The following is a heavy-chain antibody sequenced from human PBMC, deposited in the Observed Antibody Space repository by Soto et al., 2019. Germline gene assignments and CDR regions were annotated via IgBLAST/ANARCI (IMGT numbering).Heavy chain of an antibody. CDR3: ARDRNGDYDHYYYGMDV. Sequence: PSGTLSLTCTVSGGSISSYYWSWIRQPPGKGLEWIGYIYYSGSTNYNPSLKSRVTISVDTSKNQFSLKLSSVTAADTAVYYCARDRNGDYDHYYYGMDVWGQGTTVTVSS. CDR1: GGSISSYY. CDR2: IYYSGST. D-gene: IGHD4-17*01. J-gene: IGHJ6*02. V-gene: IGHV4-59*01.